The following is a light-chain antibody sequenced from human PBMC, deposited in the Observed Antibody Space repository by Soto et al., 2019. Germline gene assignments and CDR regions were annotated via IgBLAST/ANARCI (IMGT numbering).Light chain of an antibody. CDR2: QVS. V-gene: IGLV2-8*01. CDR3: TSYAGINNLGV. Sequence: QSALTQPPSASGSPGQSVTISCTGTSSDVGGYNYVSWYQQHPGKAPKLMIYQVSKRPSGVPDRFSGSMSGNTASLTVSGLQAEDEADYYCTSYAGINNLGVFGTGTKLTVL. CDR1: SSDVGGYNY. J-gene: IGLJ1*01.